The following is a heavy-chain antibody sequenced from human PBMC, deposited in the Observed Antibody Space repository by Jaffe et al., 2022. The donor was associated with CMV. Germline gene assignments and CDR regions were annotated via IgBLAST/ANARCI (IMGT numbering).Heavy chain of an antibody. D-gene: IGHD2-2*01. CDR1: GYTFTGYY. CDR3: ARAYCSSTSCYWGGDYYGMDV. CDR2: INPNSGGT. V-gene: IGHV1-2*02. J-gene: IGHJ6*02. Sequence: QVQLVQSGAEVKKPGASVKVSCKASGYTFTGYYMHWVRQAPGQGLEWMGWINPNSGGTNYAQKFQGRVTMTRDTSISTAYMELSRLRSDDTAVYYCARAYCSSTSCYWGGDYYGMDVWGQGTTVTVSS.